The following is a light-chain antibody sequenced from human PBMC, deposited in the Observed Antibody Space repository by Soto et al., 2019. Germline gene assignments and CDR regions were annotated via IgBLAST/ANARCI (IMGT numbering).Light chain of an antibody. J-gene: IGKJ1*01. CDR3: HHYNTYST. Sequence: DIHMAQSPSTLSASVGDRVTITCRASQTTSSWLAWCQQKPGRAPKVLIYDASSLESGVPSRFSGSGSGTEFTLTISSLQPDDFATYYCHHYNTYSTFGQGTKVDIK. CDR1: QTTSSW. V-gene: IGKV1-5*01. CDR2: DAS.